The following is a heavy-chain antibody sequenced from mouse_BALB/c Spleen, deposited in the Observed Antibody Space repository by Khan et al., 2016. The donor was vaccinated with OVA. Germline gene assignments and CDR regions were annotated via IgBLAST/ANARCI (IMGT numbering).Heavy chain of an antibody. D-gene: IGHD4-1*01. CDR1: GFTFSSYS. Sequence: EVQRVESGGDLVKPGGSLKLSCAASGFTFSSYSMSWVRQTPDKRLEWVATISSGGDYTYYPDNVKGRFTISRDNAKNTLYMQMSSLKSEDTAMCYCASHLTGSFAYWGQGTLVTVSA. CDR3: ASHLTGSFAY. V-gene: IGHV5-6*01. J-gene: IGHJ3*01. CDR2: ISSGGDYT.